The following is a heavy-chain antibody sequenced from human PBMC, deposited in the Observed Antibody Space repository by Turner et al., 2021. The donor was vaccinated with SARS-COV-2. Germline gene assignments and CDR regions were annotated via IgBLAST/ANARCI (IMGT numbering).Heavy chain of an antibody. CDR2: SQSSGYP. CDR3: ARFKLGSGFNWFDP. J-gene: IGHJ5*02. V-gene: IGHV4-59*12. CDR1: GDSMNTYQWT. D-gene: IGHD3-3*01. Sequence: QVQLQESGPGLVNPSETLSLPCSVSGDSMNTYQWTWSWIRQPPGKGLEWVGYSQSSGYPHYNPSLKSRVTILGDTSKNQFSLKLTSVTAADTAVYYCARFKLGSGFNWFDPWGQGTLVTVSS.